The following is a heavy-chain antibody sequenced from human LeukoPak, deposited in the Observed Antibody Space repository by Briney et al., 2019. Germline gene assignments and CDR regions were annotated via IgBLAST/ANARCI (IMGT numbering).Heavy chain of an antibody. CDR1: GYTLTELS. V-gene: IGHV1-24*01. J-gene: IGHJ1*01. CDR3: ATQQLVRFVLRFQH. Sequence: ASVKVSCKVSGYTLTELSMHWVRQAPGKGLEWMGRFDPEDGETIYAQKFQGRVTMTEDTSTNTAYMELSSLRSEDTAVYYCATQQLVRFVLRFQHWGQGALVTVSS. D-gene: IGHD6-13*01. CDR2: FDPEDGET.